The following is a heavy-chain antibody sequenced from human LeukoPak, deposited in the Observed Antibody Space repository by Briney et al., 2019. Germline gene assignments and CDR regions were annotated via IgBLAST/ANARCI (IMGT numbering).Heavy chain of an antibody. Sequence: SVKVSCKASGGTFSSYAISWVRQAPGQGLEWMGRIIPILGIANYAQKFQGRVTITADKSTSTAYMELSSLRSEDTAVYYCARDSSSWGLFDYWGQETLVTVSS. CDR1: GGTFSSYA. CDR3: ARDSSSWGLFDY. V-gene: IGHV1-69*04. D-gene: IGHD6-13*01. CDR2: IIPILGIA. J-gene: IGHJ4*02.